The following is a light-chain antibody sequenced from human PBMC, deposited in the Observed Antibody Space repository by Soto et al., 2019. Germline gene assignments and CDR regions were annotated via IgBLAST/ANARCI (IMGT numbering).Light chain of an antibody. J-gene: IGLJ3*02. V-gene: IGLV2-23*01. CDR3: CSYAGSSTWV. CDR1: SSDVGSYNL. CDR2: EGS. Sequence: QYALTRPASVSGSPGQSITISCTGTSSDVGSYNLVSWYQQHPGKAPKLMIYEGSKRPSGVSNRFSGSKSGITASLTISGLQAEDDADYYCCSYAGSSTWVFGAGTKLTVL.